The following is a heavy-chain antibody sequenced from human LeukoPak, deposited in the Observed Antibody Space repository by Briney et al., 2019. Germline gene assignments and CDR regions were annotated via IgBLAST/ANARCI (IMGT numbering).Heavy chain of an antibody. V-gene: IGHV3-43*01. J-gene: IGHJ4*02. D-gene: IGHD4-23*01. CDR2: FSWNGINT. Sequence: GGSLRLSCAASGFNFDHYTMHWVRQAPGKGLEWVSLFSWNGINTHYADSVKGRFTIPRDNAKNSLYLQMNSLRAEDTAVYYCASELRWFGGDHDYWGQGTLVTVSS. CDR1: GFNFDHYT. CDR3: ASELRWFGGDHDY.